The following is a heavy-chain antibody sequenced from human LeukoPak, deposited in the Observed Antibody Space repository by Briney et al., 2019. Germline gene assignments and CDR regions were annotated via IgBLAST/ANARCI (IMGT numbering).Heavy chain of an antibody. CDR1: GGSISSLY. CDR2: IYYTGST. D-gene: IGHD5-12*01. J-gene: IGHJ3*02. CDR3: ARGNSGYDYAFDI. V-gene: IGHV4-59*01. Sequence: PSETLSLSCSVSGGSISSLYWSWIRQPPGKGLEWIGYIYYTGSTNYNPSLKSRVTMFVDMSKNQFSLRVSSVTSADTAVYYCARGNSGYDYAFDIWGQGTMVTVSS.